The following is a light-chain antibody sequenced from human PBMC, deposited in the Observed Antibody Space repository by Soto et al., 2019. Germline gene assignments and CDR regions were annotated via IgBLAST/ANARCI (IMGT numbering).Light chain of an antibody. CDR2: EVV. CDR1: SSDVINYNL. Sequence: SALTQPASVSGSPGQSITISCSGTSSDVINYNLVSWYQQHPGKAPKLLLYEVVKRPSGISNRFSGSTSANTASLTISGLQAEDEGDYYRCSSAGAITPHVFGTGTKVTVL. V-gene: IGLV2-23*02. CDR3: CSSAGAITPHV. J-gene: IGLJ1*01.